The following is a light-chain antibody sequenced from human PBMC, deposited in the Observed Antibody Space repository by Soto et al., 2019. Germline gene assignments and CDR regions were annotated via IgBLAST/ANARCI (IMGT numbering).Light chain of an antibody. CDR3: SSNRHISTLV. J-gene: IGLJ1*01. Sequence: QSALTQPASVSGSPGQSITISCSGTGSDVGGYNYVSWYQHHPGKAPKLIIYEVSNRPSGVSNRFSGSKSGNTASLSISGLQAEDEADYNCSSNRHISTLVFGSGTKVTVL. CDR2: EVS. CDR1: GSDVGGYNY. V-gene: IGLV2-14*01.